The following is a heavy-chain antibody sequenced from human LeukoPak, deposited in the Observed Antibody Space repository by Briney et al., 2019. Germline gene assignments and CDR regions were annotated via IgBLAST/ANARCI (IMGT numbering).Heavy chain of an antibody. J-gene: IGHJ5*02. CDR3: ASCVGSGSFHWFDP. D-gene: IGHD3-10*01. CDR2: INHSGST. V-gene: IGHV4-34*01. Sequence: SETLSLTCAVYGGSFSGYYWSWVRQPPGKGLEWIGEINHSGSTNYNPSLTSRVTISVDTSKNQFSLKLSSVTAADTAVYYCASCVGSGSFHWFDPWGQGTLVTVSS. CDR1: GGSFSGYY.